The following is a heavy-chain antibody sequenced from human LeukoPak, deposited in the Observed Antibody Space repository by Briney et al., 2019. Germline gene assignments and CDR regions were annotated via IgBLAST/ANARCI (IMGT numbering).Heavy chain of an antibody. Sequence: ASVKVSCKTSGYTFTDYFVHWVRQAPGQGLEWMGWINPNSGGTEYAQKFLGRVTMTRDTSISTAYMELRSLRSDDTAVYYCARDGSSSSSVYYYYGMDVWGQGTTVTVSS. D-gene: IGHD6-6*01. CDR2: INPNSGGT. CDR1: GYTFTDYF. J-gene: IGHJ6*02. CDR3: ARDGSSSSSVYYYYGMDV. V-gene: IGHV1-2*02.